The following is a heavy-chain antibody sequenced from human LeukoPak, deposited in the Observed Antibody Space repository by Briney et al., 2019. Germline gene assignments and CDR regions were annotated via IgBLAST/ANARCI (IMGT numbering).Heavy chain of an antibody. Sequence: PSETLSLTCTVSGGSISSYYWSWIRQPPGKGLEWIGYIYYSGSTNYNPSLKSRVTISVDTSKNQFSLKLSSVTAADTAVYYCARGGGGNTISEDAFDIWGQGTMVTVSS. CDR1: GGSISSYY. D-gene: IGHD3-3*01. J-gene: IGHJ3*02. V-gene: IGHV4-59*01. CDR3: ARGGGGNTISEDAFDI. CDR2: IYYSGST.